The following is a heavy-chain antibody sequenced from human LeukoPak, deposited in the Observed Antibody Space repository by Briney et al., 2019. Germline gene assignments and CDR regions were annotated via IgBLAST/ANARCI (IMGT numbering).Heavy chain of an antibody. CDR3: ARNSMAARPLDY. J-gene: IGHJ4*02. V-gene: IGHV3-21*05. CDR2: ISTGSSYL. Sequence: GGSLRLSCAAYGFTVHTYNMTWVRQAGGKGLEWVSFISTGSSYLHYAGSEKGRFTISRDNAKNSLYLQMNSLRAEDTAVYYCARNSMAARPLDYWGQGTLVTVSS. CDR1: GFTVHTYN. D-gene: IGHD6-6*01.